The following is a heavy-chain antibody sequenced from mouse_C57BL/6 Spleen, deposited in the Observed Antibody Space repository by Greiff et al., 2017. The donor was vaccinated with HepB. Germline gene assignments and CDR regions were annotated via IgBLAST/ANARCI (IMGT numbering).Heavy chain of an antibody. CDR1: GYTFTEYT. CDR3: ARHAPFITTADWYFDV. V-gene: IGHV1-62-2*01. Sequence: VQLQQSGAELARPGASVKMSCKASGYTFTEYTIHWVKQRSGQGLEWIGWFYPGSGSIKYNEKFKDKATLTADKSSSTVYMELSRLTSEDSAVYFCARHAPFITTADWYFDVWGTGTTVTVSS. D-gene: IGHD1-1*01. J-gene: IGHJ1*03. CDR2: FYPGSGSI.